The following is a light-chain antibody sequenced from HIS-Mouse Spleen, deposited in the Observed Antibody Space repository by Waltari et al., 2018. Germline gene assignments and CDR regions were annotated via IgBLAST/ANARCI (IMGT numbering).Light chain of an antibody. J-gene: IGLJ1*01. Sequence: QSALTQPRSVSGSPGQSVPISCTGTSSHSGGYNYLSWYQQHPGKAPKLMIYDVSKRPSGVPDRFSGSKSGNTASLTISGLQAEDEADYYCCSYAGSYTGVFGTGTKVTVL. CDR2: DVS. V-gene: IGLV2-11*01. CDR3: CSYAGSYTGV. CDR1: SSHSGGYNY.